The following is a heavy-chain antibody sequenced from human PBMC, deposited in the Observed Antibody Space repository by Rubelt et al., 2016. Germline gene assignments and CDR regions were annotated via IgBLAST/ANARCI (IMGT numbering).Heavy chain of an antibody. CDR2: IWYDGSNK. J-gene: IGHJ4*02. Sequence: VQLLESGGGLVQPGGSLRLSCAASGFTFSSYVMSWVRQAPGKGLEWVAVIWYDGSNKYYADSVKGRFTISRDNSKNTLYLQMNSLRAEDTAVYYCARLAYYYGSGSSYNLDYWGQGTLVTVSS. CDR1: GFTFSSYV. V-gene: IGHV3-33*08. CDR3: ARLAYYYGSGSSYNLDY. D-gene: IGHD3-10*01.